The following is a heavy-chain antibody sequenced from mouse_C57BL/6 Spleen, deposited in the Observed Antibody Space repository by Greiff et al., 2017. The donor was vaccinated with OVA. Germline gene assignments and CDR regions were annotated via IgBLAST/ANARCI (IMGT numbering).Heavy chain of an antibody. D-gene: IGHD2-4*01. V-gene: IGHV1-81*01. CDR3: ARKGDYDTWFAY. CDR2: IYPRSGNT. Sequence: QVQLQQSGAELARPGASVKLSCKASGYTFTSYGISWVKQRTGQGLEWIGEIYPRSGNTYYNEKFKGKATLTADKSSSTAYMELRSLTSEDSAVYFCARKGDYDTWFAYWGKGLLVTVSA. CDR1: GYTFTSYG. J-gene: IGHJ3*01.